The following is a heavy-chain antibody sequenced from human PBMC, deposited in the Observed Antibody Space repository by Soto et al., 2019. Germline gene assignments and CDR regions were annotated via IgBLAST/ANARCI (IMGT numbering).Heavy chain of an antibody. J-gene: IGHJ4*02. Sequence: QITLKEAGPTLVKPTQTLTLTCSFSGFSLITSGVGVGWIRQPPGKALEWLALIYWDDDKGYSTSLKSRLTITKAPSRNQVVLTMTNMDPADTATYYCAHTMAPRIFDYCGQGTLVTVSS. CDR3: AHTMAPRIFDY. CDR1: GFSLITSGVG. V-gene: IGHV2-5*02. CDR2: IYWDDDK.